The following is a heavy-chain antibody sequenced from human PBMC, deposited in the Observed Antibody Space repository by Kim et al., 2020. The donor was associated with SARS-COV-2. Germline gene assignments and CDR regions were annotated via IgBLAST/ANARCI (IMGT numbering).Heavy chain of an antibody. CDR2: IGWNSGNI. CDR3: VKGSNYLSSTNFRVGYY. CDR1: KFAFGDYA. Sequence: GGSLRLSCTASKFAFGDYAMHWVRQPPGKGLEWVAGIGWNSGNIGYGESAKGRFTISRDNAKNSLYLQMSSLRTEDTALYYCVKGSNYLSSTNFRVGYY. D-gene: IGHD2-2*01. J-gene: IGHJ6*01. V-gene: IGHV3-9*01.